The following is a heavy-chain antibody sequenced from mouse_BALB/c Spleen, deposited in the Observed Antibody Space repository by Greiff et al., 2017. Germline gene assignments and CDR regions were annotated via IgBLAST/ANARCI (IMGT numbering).Heavy chain of an antibody. Sequence: VNVVESGPGLVAPSQSLSITCSVSGFPFTSFGVHWVRQPPGKGLEWLGVIWAGGSTNYNSALMSRLSISKDNSKSQVFLKMNSLQTDDTAMYYCARDAATANSMDYWGQGTSVTVSS. CDR3: ARDAATANSMDY. V-gene: IGHV2-9*02. J-gene: IGHJ4*01. CDR1: GFPFTSFG. D-gene: IGHD1-2*01. CDR2: IWAGGST.